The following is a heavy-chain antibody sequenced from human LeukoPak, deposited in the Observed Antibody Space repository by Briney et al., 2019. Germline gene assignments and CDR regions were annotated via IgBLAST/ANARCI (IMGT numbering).Heavy chain of an antibody. J-gene: IGHJ4*02. V-gene: IGHV3-74*01. Sequence: GGSLRLSCAAYGFTFSTSWMHWVRQVPGKGLVWVSRINSDGRSTDYADSVKGRFTISRDNTKNTLYLQMNSLRVEDTAMYYCAHTVWSGNYFDYWGQGTLVTVSS. CDR2: INSDGRST. CDR3: AHTVWSGNYFDY. D-gene: IGHD3-3*01. CDR1: GFTFSTSW.